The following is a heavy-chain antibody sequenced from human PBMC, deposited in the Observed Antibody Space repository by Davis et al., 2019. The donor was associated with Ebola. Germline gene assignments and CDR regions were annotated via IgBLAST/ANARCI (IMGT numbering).Heavy chain of an antibody. J-gene: IGHJ4*02. Sequence: MPSETLSLTCTVSGGSISSYYWSWIRQPPGKGLEWIGYIYYSGSTNYNPSLKSRVTISVDTSKNQFSLKLSSVTAADTAVYYCASTMVRGVRDYWGQGTLVTVSS. V-gene: IGHV4-59*01. CDR3: ASTMVRGVRDY. CDR1: GGSISSYY. D-gene: IGHD3-10*01. CDR2: IYYSGST.